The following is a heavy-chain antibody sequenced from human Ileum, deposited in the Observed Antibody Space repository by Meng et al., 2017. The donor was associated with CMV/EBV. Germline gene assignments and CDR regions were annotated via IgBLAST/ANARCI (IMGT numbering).Heavy chain of an antibody. CDR2: FTARGNT. CDR3: ARDVIRDDTGSWFDP. J-gene: IGHJ5*02. CDR1: GAAIRSYC. V-gene: IGHV4-4*07. D-gene: IGHD3-9*01. Sequence: QGRWRESGPGLVKPSEPLSLTCSVSGAAIRSYCWSWIRQPAGKGLEWIGRFTARGNTNYNPSLKSRVTMSLDTSLNQFSLRLNSVTAADTAVYYCARDVIRDDTGSWFDPWGQGTLVTVSS.